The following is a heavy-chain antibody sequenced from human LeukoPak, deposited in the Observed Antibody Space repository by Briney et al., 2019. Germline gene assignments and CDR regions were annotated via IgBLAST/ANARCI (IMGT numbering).Heavy chain of an antibody. CDR1: GFSFSGYG. CDR2: IRYDGSNK. V-gene: IGHV3-30*02. D-gene: IGHD1-26*01. J-gene: IGHJ4*02. Sequence: PGWSLRLSCAAPGFSFSGYGMHWVRQAPGKGLEWVAFIRYDGSNKYYADSVKGRFTISRDNSKNTLYLQMNSLRAEDTAVYYCAKDGYLIGSGSYFDYWGQGTLVTVSS. CDR3: AKDGYLIGSGSYFDY.